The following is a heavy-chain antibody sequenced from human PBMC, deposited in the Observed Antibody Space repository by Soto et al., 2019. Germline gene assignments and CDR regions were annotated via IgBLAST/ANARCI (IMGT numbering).Heavy chain of an antibody. D-gene: IGHD6-13*01. V-gene: IGHV6-1*01. CDR2: TYYRSNWYN. CDR3: ARDRIAAAVEFDY. Sequence: QTLSLTCDISGDHFSINSAACNWIGQTPSRGLEWLGRTYYRSNWYNDYAVSVKSRITINPDTSKNQFSLQLNPVTPEDTAVYYCARDRIAAAVEFDYWGQGNLVTVSS. J-gene: IGHJ4*02. CDR1: GDHFSINSAA.